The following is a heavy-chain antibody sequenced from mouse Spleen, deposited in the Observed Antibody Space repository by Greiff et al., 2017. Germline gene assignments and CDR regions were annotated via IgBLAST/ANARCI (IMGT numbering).Heavy chain of an antibody. CDR1: GFTFSSYA. Sequence: EVQVVESGGGLVKPGGSLKLSCAASGFTFSSYAMSWVRQTPEKRLEWVASISSGGSTYYPDSVKGRFTISRDNARNIRYLQMSSMRSEEAAMDYCASEWGNYVAYAMDYWGQGTSVTVSS. D-gene: IGHD2-1*01. CDR3: ASEWGNYVAYAMDY. V-gene: IGHV5-6-5*01. CDR2: ISSGGST. J-gene: IGHJ4*01.